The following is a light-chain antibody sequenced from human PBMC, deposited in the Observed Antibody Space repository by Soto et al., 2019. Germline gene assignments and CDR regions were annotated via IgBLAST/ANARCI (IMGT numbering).Light chain of an antibody. J-gene: IGKJ4*01. CDR2: AAS. V-gene: IGKV1-12*01. Sequence: DIQMTQSPSSVSASVGDRVTMTCRASQGINSWLAWYQQKPGKAPKLLIYAASNLQSGVPSRFSGSGSGTDFTLTISRLEPEDFAVYYCEQYGSSPLTFGGGTKVEIK. CDR1: QGINSW. CDR3: EQYGSSPLT.